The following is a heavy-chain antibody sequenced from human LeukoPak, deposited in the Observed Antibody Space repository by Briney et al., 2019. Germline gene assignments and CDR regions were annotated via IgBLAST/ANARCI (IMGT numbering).Heavy chain of an antibody. CDR3: ARDREDQTRFDP. D-gene: IGHD2-2*01. CDR2: IYYSGST. V-gene: IGHV4-59*12. J-gene: IGHJ5*02. CDR1: GGSISSYY. Sequence: SETLSLTCTVSGGSISSYYWSWIRQPPGKGLEWIGYIYYSGSTNYNPSLKSRVTISVDTSKNQFSLKLSSVTAADTAVYYCARDREDQTRFDPWGQGALVTVSS.